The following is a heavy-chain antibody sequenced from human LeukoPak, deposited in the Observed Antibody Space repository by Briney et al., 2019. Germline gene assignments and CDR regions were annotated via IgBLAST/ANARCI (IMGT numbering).Heavy chain of an antibody. D-gene: IGHD5-24*01. V-gene: IGHV1-69*13. J-gene: IGHJ6*02. CDR1: GGTFISYA. CDR2: IIPIFGTA. Sequence: SVKVSCKASGGTFISYAISWVRQAPGQGLEWMGGIIPIFGTANYAQKFQGRVTITADESTSTAYMELSSLRSEDTAVYYCARSPQGERWLLDVWGQGTTVTVSS. CDR3: ARSPQGERWLLDV.